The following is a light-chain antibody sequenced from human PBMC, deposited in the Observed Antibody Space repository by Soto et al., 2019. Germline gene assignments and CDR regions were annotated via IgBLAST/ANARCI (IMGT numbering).Light chain of an antibody. Sequence: VRRQSPPPLSFSPGEKPTFSSRAGQGFARGLAWYQQKLAQAPSLLIYGASTRSTGIPARFSGSGSGTDFTLTISSLQSEDFAVYYCQQYDKWPPYTFGQGTKLEIK. CDR3: QQYDKWPPYT. V-gene: IGKV3-15*01. J-gene: IGKJ2*01. CDR2: GAS. CDR1: QGFARG.